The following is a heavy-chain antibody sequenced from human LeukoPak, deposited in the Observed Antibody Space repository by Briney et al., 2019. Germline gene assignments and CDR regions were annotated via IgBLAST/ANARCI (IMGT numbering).Heavy chain of an antibody. CDR3: ARDLIAVAESHFDY. CDR2: IKQDGSEK. CDR1: GFTFSSYW. D-gene: IGHD6-19*01. J-gene: IGHJ4*02. V-gene: IGHV3-7*01. Sequence: PGGSLRLSCAASGFTFSSYWMTWVRQAPGKGLEWVANIKQDGSEKYYVDSVKGRFTISRDNAKNSLYLQMNSLRAEDTAVYYCARDLIAVAESHFDYWGQGTLVTVAS.